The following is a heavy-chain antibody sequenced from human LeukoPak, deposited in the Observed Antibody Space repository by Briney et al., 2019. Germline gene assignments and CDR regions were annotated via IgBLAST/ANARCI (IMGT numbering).Heavy chain of an antibody. D-gene: IGHD1-1*01. CDR3: ARGRASGTYYYGMDV. Sequence: GGCLRLACAAAGFTVSNNYMSWVRQAPGKGLQWVSGICGGTTYYADSVKGGFTFSRDNSMNTLYLQMNRLRAEDTAVYYCARGRASGTYYYGMDVWGQGTTVTVSS. V-gene: IGHV3-53*01. CDR2: ICGGTT. CDR1: GFTVSNNY. J-gene: IGHJ6*02.